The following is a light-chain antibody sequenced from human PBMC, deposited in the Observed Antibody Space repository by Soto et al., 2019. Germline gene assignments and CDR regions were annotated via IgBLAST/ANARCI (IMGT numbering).Light chain of an antibody. V-gene: IGKV3-11*01. CDR1: QSVSSS. J-gene: IGKJ3*01. CDR2: DAS. CDR3: QQRSNWPPEVT. Sequence: EIVLTQSPDTLSLSPGERATLSCRASQSVSSSLAWYQRKPGQAPRLLIYDASKRATGIPARFSGSGSGTDFTLTISSLEPEDFAVYYGQQRSNWPPEVTFGPGTKVDIK.